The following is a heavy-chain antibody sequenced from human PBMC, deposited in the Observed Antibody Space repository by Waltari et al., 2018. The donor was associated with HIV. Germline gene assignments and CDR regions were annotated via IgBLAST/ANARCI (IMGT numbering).Heavy chain of an antibody. Sequence: DVQLVESGGGLVRPGGSLKLSCAVSGITFKNAWLSWVRQAPGQGLQWLGNGKRKSDGGTTDYAAPVRGRLTISADDFNDTVFLTMNSLKIEDTAIYYCTTFEMGTTRNYWGQGTLVTVSS. D-gene: IGHD2-15*01. CDR3: TTFEMGTTRNY. CDR2: GKRKSDGGTT. J-gene: IGHJ4*02. CDR1: GITFKNAW. V-gene: IGHV3-15*05.